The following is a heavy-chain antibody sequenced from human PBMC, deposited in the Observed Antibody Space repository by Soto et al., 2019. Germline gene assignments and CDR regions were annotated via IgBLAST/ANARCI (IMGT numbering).Heavy chain of an antibody. CDR3: LLNYYDTSGSYAYYFDY. CDR1: GFTFRNAW. J-gene: IGHJ4*02. D-gene: IGHD3-22*01. Sequence: LRLSCAVSGFTFRNAWMSWVRQAPGRGLEWVGRIKSKADGGTTDYAAPLQGRFSISRGDSKDTLYLQMNSLKTEDTAVYYCLLNYYDTSGSYAYYFDYWGQGTLVTVSP. V-gene: IGHV3-15*01. CDR2: IKSKADGGTT.